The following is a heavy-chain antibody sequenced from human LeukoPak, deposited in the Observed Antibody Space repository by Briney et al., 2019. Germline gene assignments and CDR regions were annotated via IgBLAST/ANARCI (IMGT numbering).Heavy chain of an antibody. V-gene: IGHV3-7*01. D-gene: IGHD6-13*01. J-gene: IGHJ4*02. CDR1: GFTFSNSW. CDR3: AKDRYSSSYYVFDY. CDR2: IKEDGTDK. Sequence: GGSLRLSCAASGFTFSNSWMTWLRQAPGKGLEWVAHIKEDGTDKYYVDSVTGRFTISRDNGRNSLYLQMNSLRDEDTAVYYCAKDRYSSSYYVFDYWGQGTLVTVSS.